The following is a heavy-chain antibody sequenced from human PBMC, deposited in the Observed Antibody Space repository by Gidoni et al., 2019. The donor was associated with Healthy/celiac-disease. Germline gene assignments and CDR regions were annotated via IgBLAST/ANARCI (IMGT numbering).Heavy chain of an antibody. V-gene: IGHV4-38-2*02. J-gene: IGHJ4*02. D-gene: IGHD3-10*01. Sequence: QVQLQESGPGLVKPSETLSLTCTVSGYSISSGYYWGWIRQPPGKGLEWIGSINHSGSTYYNPSLKSRVTISVDTSKNQFSLKLSSVTAADTAVYYCARDSYGSGSMEDYWGQGTLVTVSS. CDR3: ARDSYGSGSMEDY. CDR1: GYSISSGYY. CDR2: INHSGST.